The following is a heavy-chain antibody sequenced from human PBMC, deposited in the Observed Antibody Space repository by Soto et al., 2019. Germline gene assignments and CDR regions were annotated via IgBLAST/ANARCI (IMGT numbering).Heavy chain of an antibody. V-gene: IGHV3-30*03. CDR1: GFTFSSYG. CDR3: ATLSGYTISLARLFDY. Sequence: GGSLRLSCAASGFTFSSYGMHWVRQAPGKGLEWVAVISYDGSNKYYADSVKGRFTISRDNSKNTLYLQMNSLRAEDTAVYYCATLSGYTISLARLFDYWGQGTLVTVSS. J-gene: IGHJ4*02. CDR2: ISYDGSNK. D-gene: IGHD3-22*01.